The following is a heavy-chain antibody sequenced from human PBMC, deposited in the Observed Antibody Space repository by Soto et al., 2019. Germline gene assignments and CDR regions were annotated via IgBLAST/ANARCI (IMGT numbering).Heavy chain of an antibody. J-gene: IGHJ6*02. CDR2: IIPIFGTA. CDR3: ARDLRFCVISSCFANGYYYYGMNV. CDR1: GGTFSSYA. D-gene: IGHD2-2*01. Sequence: GASVKVSCKASGGTFSSYAISWVRQAPGQGLEWMGGIIPIFGTANYAQKFQGRVTITADESTSTAYMELSSLRSEDTAVYYCARDLRFCVISSCFANGYYYYGMNVWGQGTTVTVSS. V-gene: IGHV1-69*13.